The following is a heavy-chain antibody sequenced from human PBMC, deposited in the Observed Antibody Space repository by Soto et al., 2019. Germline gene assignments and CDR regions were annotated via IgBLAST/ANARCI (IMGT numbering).Heavy chain of an antibody. V-gene: IGHV1-2*04. D-gene: IGHD2-15*01. CDR3: ARDQYGGNSYAFDI. CDR2: INPNSGGT. Sequence: GASVKVSCKASGYTFTGYYMHWVRQALGQGLEWMGWINPNSGGTNYAQKFQGWVTMTRDTSISTAYMELSRLRSDDTAVYYCARDQYGGNSYAFDIWGQGTMVTVSS. J-gene: IGHJ3*02. CDR1: GYTFTGYY.